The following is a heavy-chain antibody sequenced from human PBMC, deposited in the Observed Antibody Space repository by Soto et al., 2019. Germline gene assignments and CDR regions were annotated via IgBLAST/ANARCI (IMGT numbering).Heavy chain of an antibody. V-gene: IGHV3-64*01. J-gene: IGHJ4*02. Sequence: EVQLVESGGGLVQPGGSLRLSCAASGFTFSSYAMHWVRQAPGKGLEYVSSVDTIETSKHYANSVKGRFTISRDNSKDTLYLQMGSLTAEDMAVYYCARVSRNDAYVLRGSDYWGQGTLVTVSS. D-gene: IGHD2-2*01. CDR3: ARVSRNDAYVLRGSDY. CDR2: VDTIETSK. CDR1: GFTFSSYA.